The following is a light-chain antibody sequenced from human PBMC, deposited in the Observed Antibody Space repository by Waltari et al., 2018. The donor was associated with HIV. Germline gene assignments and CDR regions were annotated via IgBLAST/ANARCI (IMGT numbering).Light chain of an antibody. CDR1: QFISTS. V-gene: IGKV1-12*01. CDR2: AAS. J-gene: IGKJ2*01. Sequence: DIQMTQSQSSMSASVGDRVTITCRASQFISTSLAWYQQRPSRAPKLLIFAASRLQSGVPSRFSGGGSGTQFTLTINRLQPEDLATYYCQQAYSFPHTFGQGT. CDR3: QQAYSFPHT.